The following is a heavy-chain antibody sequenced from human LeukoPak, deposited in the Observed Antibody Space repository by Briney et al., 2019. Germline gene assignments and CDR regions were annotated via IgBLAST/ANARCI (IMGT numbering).Heavy chain of an antibody. V-gene: IGHV3-7*01. J-gene: IGHJ4*02. Sequence: PGGSLRLSCVVSGFTFISYSMIWVRQAPGKGLQWVANMKKDGSETNYGDSVKGRFTISIDNAKNSLYLQMNSLRAEDTAVYYCGRHRSGSGTYFIDHWGQGTLVSVSS. CDR2: MKKDGSET. D-gene: IGHD3-10*01. CDR1: GFTFISYS. CDR3: GRHRSGSGTYFIDH.